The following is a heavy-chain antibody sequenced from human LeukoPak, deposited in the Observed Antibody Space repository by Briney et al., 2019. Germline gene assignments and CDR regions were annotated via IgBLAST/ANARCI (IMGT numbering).Heavy chain of an antibody. CDR2: IYYSGST. CDR1: GGSISSYY. D-gene: IGHD2-15*01. CDR3: ARVVVAARVAFDI. J-gene: IGHJ3*02. Sequence: SETLSLTCTVSGGSISSYYWSWLRQPPGKGLEWIGYIYYSGSTNYNPSLTSRVTISVDTSKNQFSLKLSSVTAADTAVYYCARVVVAARVAFDIWGQGTMVTVSS. V-gene: IGHV4-59*01.